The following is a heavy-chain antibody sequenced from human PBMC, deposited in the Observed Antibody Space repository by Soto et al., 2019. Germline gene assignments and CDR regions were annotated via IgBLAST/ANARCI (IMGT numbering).Heavy chain of an antibody. Sequence: SETLSLTXTVSGGSISSGDYYWSWIRQPPGKGLEWIGYIYYSGSTYYNPSLKSRVTISVDTSKNQFSLKLSSVTAADTAVYYCARADVAAADYYFDYWGQGTLVTVSS. V-gene: IGHV4-30-4*01. CDR2: IYYSGST. CDR1: GGSISSGDYY. D-gene: IGHD6-13*01. J-gene: IGHJ4*02. CDR3: ARADVAAADYYFDY.